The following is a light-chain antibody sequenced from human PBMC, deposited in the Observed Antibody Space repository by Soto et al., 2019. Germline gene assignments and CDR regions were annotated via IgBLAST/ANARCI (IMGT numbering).Light chain of an antibody. J-gene: IGKJ3*01. CDR2: AAS. Sequence: DIPMTQSPASLSASVGDRVTLTCRASQGISNYLAWYQQKPGNVPKLLIYAASTLQSGVPSRFSGSGSGTDFTLTISSLQPEDVATYYCQKYNSSPFTFGRGTKVDIK. V-gene: IGKV1-27*01. CDR3: QKYNSSPFT. CDR1: QGISNY.